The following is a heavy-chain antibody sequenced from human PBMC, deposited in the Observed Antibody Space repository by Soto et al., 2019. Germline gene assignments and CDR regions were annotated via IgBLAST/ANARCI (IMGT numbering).Heavy chain of an antibody. V-gene: IGHV3-74*01. CDR1: GFTFSSYW. CDR3: ARHPWDHNLFGMDV. CDR2: INSDGSST. Sequence: GGSLRLSCAASGFTFSSYWMHWVRPAPGKGLVWVSRINSDGSSTSYADSVKGRFTISRDNAKNTLYLQMNSLRAEDTAVYYYARHPWDHNLFGMDVWGQGTTVTVSS. J-gene: IGHJ6*02. D-gene: IGHD1-1*01.